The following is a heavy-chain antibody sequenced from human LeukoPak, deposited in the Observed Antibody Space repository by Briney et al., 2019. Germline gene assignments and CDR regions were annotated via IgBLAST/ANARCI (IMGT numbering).Heavy chain of an antibody. V-gene: IGHV1-58*02. CDR3: AADLNYYDSSGSGDY. D-gene: IGHD3-22*01. CDR2: IVVGSGNT. Sequence: GTSVKVSCKASGFTFTSSAMQWVRQARGQRLEWIEWIVVGSGNTNYARKFQERVTITRDMSTSTAYMELTSLRSEDTAVYYCAADLNYYDSSGSGDYWGQGTLVTVSS. CDR1: GFTFTSSA. J-gene: IGHJ4*02.